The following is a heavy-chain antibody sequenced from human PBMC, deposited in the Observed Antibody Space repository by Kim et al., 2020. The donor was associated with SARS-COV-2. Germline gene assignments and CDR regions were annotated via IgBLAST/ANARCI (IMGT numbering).Heavy chain of an antibody. CDR3: ARLCALDSPNDYSNYFEGGYYFDY. CDR1: GGSFSGYY. Sequence: SETLSLTCAVYGGSFSGYYWSWIRQPPGKGLEWIGEINHSGSTNYNPSLKSRVTISVDTSKNQFSLKLSSVTAADTAVYYCARLCALDSPNDYSNYFEGGYYFDYWGQGTLVTVSS. J-gene: IGHJ4*02. CDR2: INHSGST. V-gene: IGHV4-34*01. D-gene: IGHD4-4*01.